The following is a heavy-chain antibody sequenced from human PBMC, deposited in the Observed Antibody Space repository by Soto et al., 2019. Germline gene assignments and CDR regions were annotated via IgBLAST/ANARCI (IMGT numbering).Heavy chain of an antibody. D-gene: IGHD3-3*01. J-gene: IGHJ4*02. V-gene: IGHV4-34*01. CDR2: INHSGST. CDR1: CGSFSGYY. Sequence: SETLSLTCAVYCGSFSGYYWSWIRQPPGKGLEWIGEINHSGSTNYNPSLKSRVTISVDTSKNQFSLKLSSVTAADTAVYYCARGRRTKELRFLEWLSPPFDYWGQGTLVTVSS. CDR3: ARGRRTKELRFLEWLSPPFDY.